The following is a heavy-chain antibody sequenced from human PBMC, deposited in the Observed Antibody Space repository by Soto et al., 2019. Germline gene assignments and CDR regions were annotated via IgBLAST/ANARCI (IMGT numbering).Heavy chain of an antibody. CDR3: VRRGSETGWYYDQ. CDR2: ISGSGGRI. Sequence: EVQLLESGGGLVQPGGSLRLSCAASGFTFYRYDMFWVRQTPRRGLEWVSFISGSGGRIEYGDFVRGRFTAPRDNAEDTLSLQMNSLAFDDTGVYYCVRRGSETGWYYDQWGQGTLVAVSS. CDR1: GFTFYRYD. V-gene: IGHV3-23*02. J-gene: IGHJ4*02. D-gene: IGHD6-19*01.